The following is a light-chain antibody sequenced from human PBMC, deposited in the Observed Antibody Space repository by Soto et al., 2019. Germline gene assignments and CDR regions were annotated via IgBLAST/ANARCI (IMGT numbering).Light chain of an antibody. CDR3: QQSYSTPLYT. CDR1: QSISSY. V-gene: IGKV1-39*01. CDR2: AAS. Sequence: DIQMTQSPSSLSASVGDRVTITCRASQSISSYLNWYQQKPGKAPNLLIYAASSLQSGVPSRFSGSGSRTDFTLTISNLQPEDFATYYCQQSYSTPLYTFGQGTKLEIK. J-gene: IGKJ2*01.